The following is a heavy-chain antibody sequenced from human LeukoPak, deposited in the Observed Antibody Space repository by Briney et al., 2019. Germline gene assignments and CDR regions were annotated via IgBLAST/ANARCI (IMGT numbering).Heavy chain of an antibody. CDR2: ISTYNYNT. CDR3: ARQVDTSMALPDY. V-gene: IGHV1-18*01. Sequence: ASVKVSCKTSGYTFTSYGVSWVRQAPGQGLEWMGWISTYNYNTNYAQKFRGRVTLTKDTSTSTVYMELRSLRFDDTAIYYCARQVDTSMALPDYWGQGTLVTVSS. CDR1: GYTFTSYG. J-gene: IGHJ4*02. D-gene: IGHD5-18*01.